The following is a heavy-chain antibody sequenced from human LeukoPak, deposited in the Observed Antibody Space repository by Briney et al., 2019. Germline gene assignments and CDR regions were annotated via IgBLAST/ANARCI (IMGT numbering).Heavy chain of an antibody. D-gene: IGHD6-6*01. V-gene: IGHV1-69*05. Sequence: GASVKVSCKASGGTFNDYAISWVRQAPGQGLEWMGGIIPLFGTPSYAQKFQGRVTITTDESTGTAYMELSSLGSEDTAMYYCATRVSRSFFYYMDVWGKGTTVTVSS. CDR3: ATRVSRSFFYYMDV. CDR2: IIPLFGTP. J-gene: IGHJ6*03. CDR1: GGTFNDYA.